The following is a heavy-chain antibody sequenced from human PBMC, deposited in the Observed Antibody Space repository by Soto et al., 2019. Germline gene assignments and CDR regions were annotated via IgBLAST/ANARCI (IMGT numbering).Heavy chain of an antibody. CDR2: ISSGGIYI. J-gene: IGHJ5*02. Sequence: EVQEVESGGGLVNPGGSLRLSCSFTFSMYSMHWVRQAPGKGLEWVASISSGGIYIKYADSVKGRFTISRDNAKNSVSLQMNSLKVEDTAVYYCTRDQGGSYDSWFDPWGQGTQVIVSS. CDR3: TRDQGGSYDSWFDP. D-gene: IGHD1-26*01. V-gene: IGHV3-21*06. CDR1: FTFSMYS.